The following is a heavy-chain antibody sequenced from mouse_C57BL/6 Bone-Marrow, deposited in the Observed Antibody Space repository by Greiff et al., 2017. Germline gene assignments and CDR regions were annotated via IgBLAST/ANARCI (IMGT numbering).Heavy chain of an antibody. J-gene: IGHJ2*01. V-gene: IGHV1-50*01. CDR1: GYTFTSYW. D-gene: IGHD2-3*01. Sequence: QVQLQHPGAELVKPGASVKLSCKASGYTFTSYWMQWVKQRPGQGLEWIGEIDPSDSYTNYNQKFKGKATLTVDTSSSTAYMQLSSLTSEDSAVYYCARSRWLLIFDYRGQGTTLTVSS. CDR2: IDPSDSYT. CDR3: ARSRWLLIFDY.